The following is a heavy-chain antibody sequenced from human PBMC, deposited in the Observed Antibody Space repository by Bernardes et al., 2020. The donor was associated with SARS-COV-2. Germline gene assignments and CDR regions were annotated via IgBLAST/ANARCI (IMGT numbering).Heavy chain of an antibody. CDR2: ISTSSSYI. V-gene: IGHV3-21*06. CDR1: GFTFSSYT. Sequence: GGSLRLFCAASGFTFSSYTMNWVRQAPGKGLEWISSISTSSSYISYSDSVRGRFTISRDNAKNSVSLQMNSLRAEDTAVYYCARVDFSNLYYFDYWGQGTPVTVSS. J-gene: IGHJ4*02. D-gene: IGHD4-4*01. CDR3: ARVDFSNLYYFDY.